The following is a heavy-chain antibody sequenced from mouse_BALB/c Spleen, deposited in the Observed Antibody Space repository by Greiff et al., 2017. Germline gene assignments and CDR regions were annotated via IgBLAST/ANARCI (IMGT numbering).Heavy chain of an antibody. V-gene: IGHV1S135*01. CDR2: IDPFNGGT. J-gene: IGHJ4*01. Sequence: VQLQQSGPELMKPGASVKISCKASGYSFTSYYMHWVKQSHGKSLEWIGYIDPFNGGTSYNQKFKGKATLTVDKSSSTAYMHLSSLTSEDSAVYYCAITTVVATRGYYAMDYWGQGTSVTVSS. CDR1: GYSFTSYY. D-gene: IGHD1-1*01. CDR3: AITTVVATRGYYAMDY.